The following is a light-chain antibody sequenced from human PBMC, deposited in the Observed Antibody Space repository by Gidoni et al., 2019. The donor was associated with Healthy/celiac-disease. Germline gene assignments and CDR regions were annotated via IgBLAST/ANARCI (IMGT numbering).Light chain of an antibody. CDR1: QDISNY. CDR2: DES. CDR3: QQYDNLPPMCS. J-gene: IGKJ2*04. Sequence: DIQMTQSPSSLSASVGDRVTITCQASQDISNYLKWYQQKPGKAPKLLIYDESNLETGVPSRFSGSGSGTDFTFTISSLQPEDIATYYCQQYDNLPPMCSFGQGTKLEIK. V-gene: IGKV1-33*01.